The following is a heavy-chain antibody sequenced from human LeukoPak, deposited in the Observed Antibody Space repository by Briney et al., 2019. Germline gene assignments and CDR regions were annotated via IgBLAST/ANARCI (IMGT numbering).Heavy chain of an antibody. J-gene: IGHJ4*02. D-gene: IGHD6-19*01. CDR2: IYNYGST. CDR1: GGSISGYY. CDR3: ARTSSGIGGFDY. Sequence: SETLSLTCTVSGGSISGYYWSWIRQPPGKGLEWIAYIYNYGSTNYNPSLKSRVTISVDTSNNQFSLKLSSVTAADTAVYYCARTSSGIGGFDYWGQGTLVTVSS. V-gene: IGHV4-59*12.